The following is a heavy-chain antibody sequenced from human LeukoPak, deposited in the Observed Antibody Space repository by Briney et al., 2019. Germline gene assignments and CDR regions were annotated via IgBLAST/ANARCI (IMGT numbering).Heavy chain of an antibody. J-gene: IGHJ4*02. CDR2: TNHSGST. Sequence: SETLSLTCAVYGGSFSGYYWSWIRQPPGKGLEWIGETNHSGSTNYNPSLKSRVTISVDTSKNQFSLKLSSVTAADTAVYYCARGSIAAADSFDYWGQGTLVTVSS. CDR1: GGSFSGYY. V-gene: IGHV4-34*01. CDR3: ARGSIAAADSFDY. D-gene: IGHD6-13*01.